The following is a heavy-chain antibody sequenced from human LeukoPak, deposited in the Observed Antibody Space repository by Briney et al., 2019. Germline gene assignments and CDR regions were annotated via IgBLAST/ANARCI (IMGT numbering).Heavy chain of an antibody. D-gene: IGHD3-3*01. CDR3: GRGSPYDFWSGYYYYYYMDV. V-gene: IGHV1-8*03. CDR2: MNPNSGNT. Sequence: ASVTVSCKASGYTFTSYYINWVRQATGQGREGMGWMNPNSGNTGYAQKFQGRVTITRNTSISTAYKELSSLRSEDRAVRYFGRGSPYDFWSGYYYYYYMDVWGKGTTVTVSS. CDR1: GYTFTSYY. J-gene: IGHJ6*03.